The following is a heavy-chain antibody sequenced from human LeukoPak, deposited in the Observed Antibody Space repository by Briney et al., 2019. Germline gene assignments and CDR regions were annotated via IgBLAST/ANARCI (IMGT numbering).Heavy chain of an antibody. Sequence: GGSLRLSCAASGFTVTSNYMTWVRHAPGRGLGGVSIIYSGGYADYADSVKGRFTISRDNSKNTLYLQMNSLRAEDTAVYYCARRLEYSGSKGVFDYWGQGTLVTVSS. CDR1: GFTVTSNY. D-gene: IGHD1-26*01. V-gene: IGHV3-66*01. CDR2: IYSGGYA. CDR3: ARRLEYSGSKGVFDY. J-gene: IGHJ4*02.